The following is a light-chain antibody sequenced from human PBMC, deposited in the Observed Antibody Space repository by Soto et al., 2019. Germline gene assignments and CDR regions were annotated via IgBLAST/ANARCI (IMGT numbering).Light chain of an antibody. J-gene: IGKJ2*01. V-gene: IGKV1-39*01. CDR2: AAS. CDR3: HQSFSPPFA. Sequence: DIQMTQSPSSMSASVGDTVTITCRASQSINNYLSWYQQNPGKAPKLLIYAASSLVSGVPPRFSGGGYGTEFTLTITSLPPEDFATYYCHQSFSPPFAFGQETTLEMK. CDR1: QSINNY.